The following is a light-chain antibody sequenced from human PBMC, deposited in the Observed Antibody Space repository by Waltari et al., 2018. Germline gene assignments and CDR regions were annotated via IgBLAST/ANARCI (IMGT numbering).Light chain of an antibody. Sequence: IQLTQSPSSLSASVGDRVTITCRASQDISSHLAWYQQIPGKAPKLLIYAASTLQSGVPSRFGGSVSGTDFTLTISSLQPEDFATFYCLQLYSYPLTFGGGTKVEIK. V-gene: IGKV1-9*01. CDR2: AAS. CDR1: QDISSH. J-gene: IGKJ4*01. CDR3: LQLYSYPLT.